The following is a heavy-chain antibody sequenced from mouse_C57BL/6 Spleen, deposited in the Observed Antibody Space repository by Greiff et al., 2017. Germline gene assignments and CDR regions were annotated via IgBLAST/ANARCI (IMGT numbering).Heavy chain of an antibody. CDR1: GYTFTSYW. CDR2: IDPSDSYT. Sequence: QVQLQQPGAELVRPGTSVKLSCKASGYTFTSYWMHWVKQRPGQGLEWIGVIDPSDSYTTYNQKFKGKATLTVDTSSSTAYMQLSSLTSEDSAVDYCARDDYDGPDWFAYWGQGTLVTVSA. CDR3: ARDDYDGPDWFAY. V-gene: IGHV1-59*01. D-gene: IGHD2-4*01. J-gene: IGHJ3*01.